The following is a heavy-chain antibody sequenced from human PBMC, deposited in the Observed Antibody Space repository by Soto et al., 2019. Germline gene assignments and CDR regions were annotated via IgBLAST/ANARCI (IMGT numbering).Heavy chain of an antibody. J-gene: IGHJ6*02. D-gene: IGHD2-15*01. V-gene: IGHV1-3*01. CDR3: AIGYCSGGSCTLYYGMDV. Sequence: GASVKVSCKASGYTFTSYAMHWVRQAPGQRLEWMGWINAGNGNTKYSQKFQGRVTITRDTSASTAYMELSSLGSEDTAVYYCAIGYCSGGSCTLYYGMDVWGQGTTVTVSS. CDR2: INAGNGNT. CDR1: GYTFTSYA.